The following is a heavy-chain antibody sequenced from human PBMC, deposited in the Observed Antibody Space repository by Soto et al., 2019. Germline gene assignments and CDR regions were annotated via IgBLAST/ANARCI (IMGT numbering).Heavy chain of an antibody. CDR3: AREVPHIRFGRKRYYFDY. D-gene: IGHD3-10*01. CDR2: IWYDGSNK. J-gene: IGHJ4*02. CDR1: GFTFSSYG. V-gene: IGHV3-33*01. Sequence: QVQLVESGGGVVQPGRSLRLSCAASGFTFSSYGMHWVRQAPGKGLEWVAVIWYDGSNKYYADSVKGRFTISRDNSKNTLYLQMNSLRAEDTAVYYCAREVPHIRFGRKRYYFDYWGQGTLVTVSS.